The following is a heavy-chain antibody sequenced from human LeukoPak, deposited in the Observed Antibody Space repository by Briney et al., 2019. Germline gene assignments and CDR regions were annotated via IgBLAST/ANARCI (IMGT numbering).Heavy chain of an antibody. CDR1: GYTFTNYA. D-gene: IGHD3-10*01. CDR3: ARDRYQLLWYYYGSGSHFDY. V-gene: IGHV1-18*01. Sequence: ASVKVSCKASGYTFTNYAMNWVRQAPGQGLEWMGWISAYNGNTNYAQKLQGRVTMTTDTSTSTAYMELRSLRSDDTAVYYCARDRYQLLWYYYGSGSHFDYWGQGTLVTVSS. CDR2: ISAYNGNT. J-gene: IGHJ4*02.